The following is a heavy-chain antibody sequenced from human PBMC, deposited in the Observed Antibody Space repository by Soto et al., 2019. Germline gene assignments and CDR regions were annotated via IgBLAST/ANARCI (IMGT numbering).Heavy chain of an antibody. CDR1: GFSLSNARMG. CDR2: IFSNDEK. V-gene: IGHV2-26*01. J-gene: IGHJ4*02. Sequence: QVTLKESGPVLVKPTETLTLTCTVSGFSLSNARMGVSWIRQPPGKALEWLAHIFSNDEKSYSTSLKSRLTLPQDTSKSQVVLTMTNLDPVDPAPYYCARINGNLTGFDYWGQGTLVTVSS. CDR3: ARINGNLTGFDY. D-gene: IGHD3-9*01.